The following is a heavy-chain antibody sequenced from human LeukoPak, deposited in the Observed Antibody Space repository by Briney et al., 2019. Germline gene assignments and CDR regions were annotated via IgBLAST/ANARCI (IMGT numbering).Heavy chain of an antibody. J-gene: IGHJ4*02. CDR1: GGSINSGSCY. D-gene: IGHD5-24*01. CDR2: IYTSGST. Sequence: PSETLSLTCTVSGGSINSGSCYWSWIRQPAGKGLEWIGRIYTSGSTNYNPSLESRVTISIDTSKKQFSLKLSSVTAADTAVYYCARGRDGYNSYYFDYWGQGTLVTVSS. V-gene: IGHV4-61*02. CDR3: ARGRDGYNSYYFDY.